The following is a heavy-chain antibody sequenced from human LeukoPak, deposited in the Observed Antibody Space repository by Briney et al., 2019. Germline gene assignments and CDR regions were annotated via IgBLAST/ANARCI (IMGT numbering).Heavy chain of an antibody. CDR1: SDSISSYY. V-gene: IGHV4-59*01. Sequence: SETLSLTCTVSSDSISSYYWSWIRQPPGKRLEWITYTSYSGSTKYNPSLKSRVTISVDTSKNQFSLRLTSVTAADTAVYYCARGIIEYSSSRGFWSQGTLVTVSS. D-gene: IGHD6-13*01. CDR2: TSYSGST. CDR3: ARGIIEYSSSRGF. J-gene: IGHJ4*02.